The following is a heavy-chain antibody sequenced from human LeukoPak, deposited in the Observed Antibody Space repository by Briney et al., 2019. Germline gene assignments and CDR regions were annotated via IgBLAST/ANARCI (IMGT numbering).Heavy chain of an antibody. Sequence: GESLNFSCKGSGYSFTSYWIGWVRQMPGKGLEWIGIIYPVVSDSSYSPLFQVQVTISADKSISSAYLQWSSLKDSDTAMYYCARHLIYGKGYYYGSGAQAAFDIWGQGTMVTVSS. CDR3: ARHLIYGKGYYYGSGAQAAFDI. J-gene: IGHJ3*02. V-gene: IGHV5-51*01. CDR2: IYPVVSDS. D-gene: IGHD3-10*01. CDR1: GYSFTSYW.